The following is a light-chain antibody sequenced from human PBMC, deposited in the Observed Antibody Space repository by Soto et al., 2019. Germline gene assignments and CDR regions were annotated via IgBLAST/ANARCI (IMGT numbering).Light chain of an antibody. Sequence: IVVTQSPATLSVSPGERATLSCRASQGIKDYVAWFQQKPGQAPRLLIYGASTRATAIPARFSGSGSGTDFTLTISSLQPEDFATYYCLQDYNYPWTFGQGTKVDIK. CDR3: LQDYNYPWT. CDR1: QGIKDY. V-gene: IGKV3-15*01. CDR2: GAS. J-gene: IGKJ1*01.